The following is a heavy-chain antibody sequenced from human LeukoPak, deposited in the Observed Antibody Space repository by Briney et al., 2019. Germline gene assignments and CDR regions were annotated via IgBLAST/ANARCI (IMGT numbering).Heavy chain of an antibody. V-gene: IGHV4-59*13. D-gene: IGHD6-13*01. J-gene: IGHJ6*02. CDR1: GGSINSYY. CDR3: ARLSRIAAAGAYSYHSMDV. CDR2: VYYSGSI. Sequence: SETLSLTCTVSGGSINSYYWSWIRQPPGKGLEWIGFVYYSGSINYNPSLKSRVTISVDTPNNQFSLKLSSVTAADTAVYYCARLSRIAAAGAYSYHSMDVWGQRTTVTVSS.